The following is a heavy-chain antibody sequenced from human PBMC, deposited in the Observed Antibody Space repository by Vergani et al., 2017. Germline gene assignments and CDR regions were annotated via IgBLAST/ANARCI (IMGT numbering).Heavy chain of an antibody. V-gene: IGHV4-39*01. Sequence: QLQLQESCPGLVKPSATLSLTCSVSGVSIRSSNYYWGWIRQPPGKGLEWIASIYYSGSTYYNPSLKSRVTISVDTSKNQFSLKLSSVTAADTAVYFCAGHSTVEWLVKLGWIDPWGQGILVTVSS. D-gene: IGHD6-19*01. J-gene: IGHJ5*02. CDR1: GVSIRSSNYY. CDR2: IYYSGST. CDR3: AGHSTVEWLVKLGWIDP.